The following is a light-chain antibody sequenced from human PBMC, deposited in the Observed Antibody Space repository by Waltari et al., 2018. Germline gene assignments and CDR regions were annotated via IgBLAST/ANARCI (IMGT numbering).Light chain of an antibody. CDR1: QSVLHSSNNKND. Sequence: DIVMTQSPDSLAVSLGERATINCKSRQSVLHSSNNKNDLAWYQQKPGQPPKLLIYWASNRASGVPDRFSGSGSGKDFTLTISSLRAEDVAVYYCHQYFMTPFTFGGGTRVEIK. CDR2: WAS. V-gene: IGKV4-1*01. J-gene: IGKJ4*01. CDR3: HQYFMTPFT.